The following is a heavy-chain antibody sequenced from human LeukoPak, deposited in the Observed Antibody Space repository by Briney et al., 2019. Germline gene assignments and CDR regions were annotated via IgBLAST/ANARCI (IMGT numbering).Heavy chain of an antibody. CDR2: INPNSGVT. V-gene: IGHV1-2*02. CDR1: GYTFTDSY. Sequence: ASVKVSCKASGYTFTDSYVHWVRQAPGQGLEWMGWINPNSGVTNYAQKFQGRVTMTRDTSISTAYMELSRLRSDDTAVFYCARDGDFDHWGQGTLVTVST. CDR3: ARDGDFDH. D-gene: IGHD2-15*01. J-gene: IGHJ4*02.